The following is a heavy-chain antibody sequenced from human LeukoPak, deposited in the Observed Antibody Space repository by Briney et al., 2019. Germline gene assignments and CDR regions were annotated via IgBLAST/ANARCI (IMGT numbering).Heavy chain of an antibody. D-gene: IGHD6-19*01. Sequence: ASVKVSCKGSGGTFSSYAISWVRQATGQGLEWMGWMNPNSGNTGYAQKFQGRVTITRNTSISTAYMELSSLRSEDTAVYYCARELSSGSLGYWGQGTLVTVSS. CDR2: MNPNSGNT. CDR1: GGTFSSYA. J-gene: IGHJ4*02. CDR3: ARELSSGSLGY. V-gene: IGHV1-8*03.